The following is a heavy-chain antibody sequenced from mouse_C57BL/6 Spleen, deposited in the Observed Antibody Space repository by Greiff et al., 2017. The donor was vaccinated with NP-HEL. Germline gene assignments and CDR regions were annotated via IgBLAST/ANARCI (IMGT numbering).Heavy chain of an antibody. Sequence: VQRVESGPGLVQPSQSLSVTCTVSGFSLTSYGVHWVRQPPGKGLEWLGVIWSGGSTDYNAAFISRLSISKDNSKSQVFFKMNSLQADDTAIYYCAKSGYYGRKYFDVWGTGTTVTVSS. J-gene: IGHJ1*03. D-gene: IGHD1-1*01. CDR1: GFSLTSYG. CDR2: IWSGGST. V-gene: IGHV2-4*01. CDR3: AKSGYYGRKYFDV.